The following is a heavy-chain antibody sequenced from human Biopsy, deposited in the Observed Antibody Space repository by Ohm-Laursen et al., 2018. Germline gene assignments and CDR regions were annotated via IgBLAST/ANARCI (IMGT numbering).Heavy chain of an antibody. J-gene: IGHJ6*02. CDR1: GFSLSSHGVG. V-gene: IGHV2-70*11. CDR2: VDWDDYK. D-gene: IGHD6-13*01. CDR3: ARTPILIVSAGLVYRHRRHLQGMDV. Sequence: TQTLTLTCTFSGFSLSSHGVGVGWILQAPGKALEWLARVDWDDYKDYSASLQTKLSISKDTSNDQMVLTVNNVDPADTATYYCARTPILIVSAGLVYRHRRHLQGMDVWGQGIAVTVS.